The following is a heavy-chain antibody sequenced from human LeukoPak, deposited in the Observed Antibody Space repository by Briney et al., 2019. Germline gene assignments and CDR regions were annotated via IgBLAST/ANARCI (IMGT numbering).Heavy chain of an antibody. D-gene: IGHD6-19*01. J-gene: IGHJ6*02. Sequence: SETLSLTCAVYVGSFRGYYWSWIRQPPGKGLEWIGEINHSGSTNYNPSLKSRVTISVDTSKNQFSLKLSSVTAADTAVYYCARGRFSSGWSTRPDYYYYYGMDVWGQGTTVTVSS. V-gene: IGHV4-34*01. CDR3: ARGRFSSGWSTRPDYYYYYGMDV. CDR2: INHSGST. CDR1: VGSFRGYY.